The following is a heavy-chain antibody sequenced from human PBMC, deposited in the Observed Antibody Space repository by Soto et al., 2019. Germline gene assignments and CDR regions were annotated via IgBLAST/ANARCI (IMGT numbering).Heavy chain of an antibody. CDR2: MNPGSGDT. J-gene: IGHJ5*02. CDR3: ARMESFGSLNWFDP. CDR1: GYTFTNND. V-gene: IGHV1-8*02. Sequence: GASVKVSCKASGYTFTNNDVSWVRQATGQGLEWMGWMNPGSGDTGYAQKFQGRVTMTRDISIATAYMELNSLTSEDTAIYYCARMESFGSLNWFDPWGQGXLVTVPS. D-gene: IGHD5-18*01.